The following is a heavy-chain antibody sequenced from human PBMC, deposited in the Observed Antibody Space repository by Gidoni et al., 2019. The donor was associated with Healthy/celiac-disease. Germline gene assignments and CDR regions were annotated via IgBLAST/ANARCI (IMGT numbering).Heavy chain of an antibody. CDR2: IYTSGST. J-gene: IGHJ4*02. CDR1: GGSISSGSYY. D-gene: IGHD3-22*01. V-gene: IGHV4-61*02. Sequence: QVQLQESGPGLVKPSQTLSLTCTVSGGSISSGSYYWSWIRQPAGKGLEWIGRIYTSGSTNYNPSLKSRVTISVDTSKNQFSLKLSSVTAADTAVYYCARTYYYDSSGYPGGYYFDYWGQGTLVTVSS. CDR3: ARTYYYDSSGYPGGYYFDY.